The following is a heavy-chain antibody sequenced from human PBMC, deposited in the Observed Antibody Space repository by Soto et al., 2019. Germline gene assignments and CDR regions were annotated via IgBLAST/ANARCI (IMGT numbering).Heavy chain of an antibody. CDR3: ARGGTSGWLKGAYDV. CDR1: GGTLSKHA. J-gene: IGHJ3*01. CDR2: IIPMFGIP. V-gene: IGHV1-69*01. D-gene: IGHD6-19*01. Sequence: QVQLVQSGAEVKKPGSSVKVSCKASGGTLSKHAITWVRRAPGQGLEWLGGIIPMFGIPNYPQKFQGRVTMSADDSTNTFHMELNSLTSEDTTIYYCARGGTSGWLKGAYDVWGQGTMVTVS.